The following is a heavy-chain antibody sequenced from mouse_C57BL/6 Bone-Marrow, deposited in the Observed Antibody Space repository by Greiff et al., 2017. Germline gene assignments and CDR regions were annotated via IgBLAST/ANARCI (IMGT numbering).Heavy chain of an antibody. CDR2: IDPSDSYT. V-gene: IGHV1-69*01. J-gene: IGHJ1*03. Sequence: QVQLQQPGAELVMPGASVKLSCKASGYTFTSYWMHWVKQRPGQGLEWIGEIDPSDSYTNYNQKFKGKSTLTVDKSSSTAYMQLSSLTSEDSAVYYCASEGGIRNWYFDFWGTGTTVTVSS. CDR3: ASEGGIRNWYFDF. CDR1: GYTFTSYW.